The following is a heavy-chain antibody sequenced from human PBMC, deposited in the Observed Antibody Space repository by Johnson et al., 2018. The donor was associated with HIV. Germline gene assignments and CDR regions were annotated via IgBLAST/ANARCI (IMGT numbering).Heavy chain of an antibody. Sequence: EVQVVESGGGLVQPGGSLRLSCAASGLSVSNNYMTWVRQAPGKGLEWVAVLSSGGDTWYAGSVTGRFTISRDNSKNTRYLQMNSLKAADTACYYCARAWRDGYTGDVYEIWGQVTMVTVSS. CDR3: ARAWRDGYTGDVYEI. J-gene: IGHJ3*02. CDR2: LSSGGDT. CDR1: GLSVSNNY. V-gene: IGHV3-66*01. D-gene: IGHD5-24*01.